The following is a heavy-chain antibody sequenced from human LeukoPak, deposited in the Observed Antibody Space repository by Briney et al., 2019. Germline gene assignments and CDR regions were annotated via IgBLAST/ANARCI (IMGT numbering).Heavy chain of an antibody. Sequence: GGSLRLSCAASGFTFSSHGMHWVRQAPGKGLEWVAFIRYDGSNKYYADSVKGRFTISRDNSKNTLYLQMNSLRAEDTAVYYCAKDATSSGYYGIFDYWGQGTLVTVSS. CDR3: AKDATSSGYYGIFDY. CDR1: GFTFSSHG. D-gene: IGHD3-22*01. V-gene: IGHV3-30*02. CDR2: IRYDGSNK. J-gene: IGHJ4*02.